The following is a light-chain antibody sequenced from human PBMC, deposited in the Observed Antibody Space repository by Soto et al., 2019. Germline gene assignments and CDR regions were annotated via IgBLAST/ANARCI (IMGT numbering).Light chain of an antibody. J-gene: IGLJ3*02. Sequence: QPVLTQSPSASASLGASVKLTCTLSSGHSTYAIAWHQHQAEKGPRYLMNLKSDGTHTKGDGIPDRFSGSSSGAERYLTISSLQSEDEADYYCQSYDNNNVVFGGGTKLTVL. V-gene: IGLV4-69*01. CDR3: QSYDNNNVV. CDR1: SGHSTYA. CDR2: LKSDGTH.